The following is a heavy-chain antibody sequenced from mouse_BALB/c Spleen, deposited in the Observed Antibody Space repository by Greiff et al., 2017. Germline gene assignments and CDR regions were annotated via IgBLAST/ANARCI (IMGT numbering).Heavy chain of an antibody. D-gene: IGHD1-2*01. CDR1: GYTFSSYW. CDR2: ILPGSGST. CDR3: ARAHYYGYFAY. Sequence: VQLQQSGAELMKPGASVKISCKATGYTFSSYWIEWVKQRPGHGLEWIGEILPGSGSTNYNEKFKSKATLTVDKSSSTAYMQLSSLTSEDSAVYYCARAHYYGYFAYWGQGTLVTVSA. V-gene: IGHV1-9*01. J-gene: IGHJ3*01.